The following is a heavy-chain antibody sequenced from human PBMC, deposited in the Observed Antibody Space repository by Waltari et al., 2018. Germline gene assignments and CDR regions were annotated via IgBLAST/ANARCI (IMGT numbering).Heavy chain of an antibody. CDR2: VSAKSDYK. V-gene: IGHV3-23*01. D-gene: IGHD1-7*01. CDR3: ARYISRGRELIS. Sequence: EEQLLESGGGLVQPGGSLRLSCVTSGFIFGSYAMTWVRQAPGKGLEWVSGVSAKSDYKSYADSAKGRFTVSRDNSKNTLYLQMNSLRVEDTALYYCARYISRGRELISWGQGTLVTVSS. J-gene: IGHJ4*02. CDR1: GFIFGSYA.